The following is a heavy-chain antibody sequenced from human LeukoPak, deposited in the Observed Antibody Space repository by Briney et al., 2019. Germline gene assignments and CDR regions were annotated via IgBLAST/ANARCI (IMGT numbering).Heavy chain of an antibody. V-gene: IGHV1-69*13. Sequence: GASVKVSCKASGGTFSSYAISWVRQAPGQGLEWMGGIIPIFGTANYAQKFQGRVTITADESTSTAYMELSSLRSEDTAVYYCAREKSLGDFWSDYSEYWGQGTLVTVSS. CDR2: IIPIFGTA. CDR3: AREKSLGDFWSDYSEY. D-gene: IGHD3-3*01. J-gene: IGHJ4*02. CDR1: GGTFSSYA.